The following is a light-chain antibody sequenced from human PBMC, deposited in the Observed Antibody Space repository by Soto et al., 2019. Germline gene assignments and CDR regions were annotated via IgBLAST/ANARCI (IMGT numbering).Light chain of an antibody. CDR1: QSVGTN. V-gene: IGKV3-15*01. J-gene: IGKJ1*01. CDR2: GAS. CDR3: QQYNKWPPWT. Sequence: EIVMTQSPATLSVSPGERATLSCRASQSVGTNVAWYQQKPGQAPRLLIYGASTRATGIPARFSGSGSGTEFSLTISGLQTEDFAVYYCQQYNKWPPWTFGQGTKVDIK.